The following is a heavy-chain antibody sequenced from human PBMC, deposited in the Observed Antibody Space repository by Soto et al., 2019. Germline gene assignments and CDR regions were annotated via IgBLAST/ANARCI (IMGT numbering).Heavy chain of an antibody. V-gene: IGHV3-30*18. CDR3: AKPPDPALYYNAMDV. Sequence: GGSLILSFAASEFTFSTYGMHWVRQAPGKGLEWVAVISYDGSNKYYADSVKGRFTISRDNSKNTLYLQMNSLRAEETAVYYCAKPPDPALYYNAMDVWAQGTTVTVS. J-gene: IGHJ6*02. CDR2: ISYDGSNK. CDR1: EFTFSTYG.